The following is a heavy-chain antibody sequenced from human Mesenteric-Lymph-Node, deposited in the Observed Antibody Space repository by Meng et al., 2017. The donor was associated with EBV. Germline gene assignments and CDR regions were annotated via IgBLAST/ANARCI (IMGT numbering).Heavy chain of an antibody. Sequence: QLQLQESGPALVTPSXXLSLTCAVSGGSISSNDWWSWGRHPPGKGLEWIGEIYHRGNTNYNPSLESRVTISVDMSKNQFSLKMSSVTAADTAVYFCARRSWHFDSWGQGTLVHVSS. D-gene: IGHD6-13*01. J-gene: IGHJ4*02. V-gene: IGHV4-4*02. CDR2: IYHRGNT. CDR3: ARRSWHFDS. CDR1: GGSISSNDW.